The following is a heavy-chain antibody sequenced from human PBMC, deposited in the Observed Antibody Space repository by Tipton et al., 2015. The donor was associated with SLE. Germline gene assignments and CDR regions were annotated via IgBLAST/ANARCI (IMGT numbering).Heavy chain of an antibody. J-gene: IGHJ3*02. CDR2: FDPEDGDP. D-gene: IGHD3-22*01. CDR1: GYALAKLS. CDR3: ATRRVDSDGYYWRDAFHI. V-gene: IGHV1-24*01. Sequence: QLVQSGPEVKKPGASVKVSCTVSGYALAKLSMHWVRQAPGKGLEWMGSFDPEDGDPSYAQIFQGRFTMTEDPSGDTFYMELSSLRSEDTAVYYCATRRVDSDGYYWRDAFHIWGQGTPVSVS.